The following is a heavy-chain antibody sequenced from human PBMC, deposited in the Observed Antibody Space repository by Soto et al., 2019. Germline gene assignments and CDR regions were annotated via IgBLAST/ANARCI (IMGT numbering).Heavy chain of an antibody. CDR3: ARGGYYGSGNYYNLWGMDV. CDR2: IYYSGST. Sequence: KASETLSLTCTVSGGSISSYYWSWIRQPPGKGLEWIGYIYYSGSTNYNPSLKSRVTISVDTSKNQFSLKLSSVTAADTAVYCCARGGYYGSGNYYNLWGMDVWGQGTTVTVSS. J-gene: IGHJ6*02. D-gene: IGHD3-10*01. CDR1: GGSISSYY. V-gene: IGHV4-59*01.